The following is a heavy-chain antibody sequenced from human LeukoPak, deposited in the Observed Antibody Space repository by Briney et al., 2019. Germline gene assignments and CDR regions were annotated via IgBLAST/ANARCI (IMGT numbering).Heavy chain of an antibody. Sequence: SETLSLTCTVSGGSINSYYWSWIRQPAGKGLEWIGRIFSSGNTIYNPSLQSRVTMSIDTSKNQFSLRLNSVTAADTAVYYCARSPHRLIGHWFDPWGQGTLVTVSS. CDR1: GGSINSYY. J-gene: IGHJ5*02. D-gene: IGHD3-16*01. CDR3: ARSPHRLIGHWFDP. V-gene: IGHV4-4*07. CDR2: IFSSGNT.